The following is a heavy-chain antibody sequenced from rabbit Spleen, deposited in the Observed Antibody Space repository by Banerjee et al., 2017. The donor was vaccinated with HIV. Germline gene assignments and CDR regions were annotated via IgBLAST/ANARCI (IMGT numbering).Heavy chain of an antibody. Sequence: QEQLVESGGGLVQPEGSLTLTCTASGFTFSSGHYMCWVRQVPGKGLEWIACISGGSGRTWYASWAKGRSTISRISSTTVTLQMTSLTAADTATYFCVRGASSSGYYNLWGQGTLVTVS. CDR3: VRGASSSGYYNL. D-gene: IGHD1-1*01. CDR1: GFTFSSGHY. J-gene: IGHJ4*01. V-gene: IGHV1S45*01. CDR2: ISGGSGRT.